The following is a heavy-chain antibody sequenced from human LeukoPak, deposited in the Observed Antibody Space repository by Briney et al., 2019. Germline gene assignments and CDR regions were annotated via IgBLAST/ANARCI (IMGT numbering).Heavy chain of an antibody. CDR1: GSTVSSNY. CDR3: ARPGGPAAGNWYFDL. V-gene: IGHV3-53*01. D-gene: IGHD6-13*01. Sequence: GGSLRLSCAASGSTVSSNYMSWVRQAPGKGLEWVSVIYSGGSTYCADSVKGRFTISRDNSKNTLYLQMNSLRAEDTAVYYCARPGGPAAGNWYFDLWGRGTLVTVSS. J-gene: IGHJ2*01. CDR2: IYSGGST.